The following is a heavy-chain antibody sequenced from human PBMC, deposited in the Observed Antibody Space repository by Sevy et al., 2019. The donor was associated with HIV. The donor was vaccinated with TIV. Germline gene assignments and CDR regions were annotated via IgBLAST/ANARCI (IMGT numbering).Heavy chain of an antibody. D-gene: IGHD1-26*01. CDR2: IDQDGSTK. V-gene: IGHV3-7*01. CDR1: GFTLSSDW. CDR3: ARALYSGTYSGNY. Sequence: GGSLRLSCAASGFTLSSDWMTWVHQAPGKGLEWVANIDQDGSTKDYVDSVKGRFTISRDNAKNSLYLQMDSLRVEDTAVYYCARALYSGTYSGNYWGQGTLVTVSS. J-gene: IGHJ4*02.